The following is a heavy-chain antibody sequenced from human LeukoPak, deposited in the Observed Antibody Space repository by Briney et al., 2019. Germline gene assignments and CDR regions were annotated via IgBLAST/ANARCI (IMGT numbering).Heavy chain of an antibody. CDR2: ISWDGGST. CDR3: AKDISYDSSGADY. Sequence: GGSLRLSCAASGFTFDDYGMHWVRQAPGKGLEWVSLISWDGGSTYYADSVKGRFTISRDNSKNSLYLQMNSPRAEDTALYYCAKDISYDSSGADYWGQGTLVTVSS. V-gene: IGHV3-43D*03. J-gene: IGHJ4*02. CDR1: GFTFDDYG. D-gene: IGHD3-22*01.